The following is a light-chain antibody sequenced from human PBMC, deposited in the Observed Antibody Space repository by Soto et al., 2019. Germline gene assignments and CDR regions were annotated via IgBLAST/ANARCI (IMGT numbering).Light chain of an antibody. V-gene: IGKV1-39*01. J-gene: IGKJ1*01. Sequence: SGVPSRFSGSGSGTRFTLTITNLQPEDRASYYCQQSYTGLWTFGHGTTVEIK. CDR3: QQSYTGLWT.